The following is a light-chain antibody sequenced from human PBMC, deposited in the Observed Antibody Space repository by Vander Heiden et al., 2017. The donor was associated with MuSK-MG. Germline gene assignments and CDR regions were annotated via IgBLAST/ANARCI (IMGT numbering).Light chain of an antibody. V-gene: IGLV1-44*01. CDR3: AAWDDYLTGSVV. CDR2: SNT. Sequence: QSVLTQPPSASGTPGQRVTISCSGSNSNIGSTTVNWYQQLPGTAPKLLIYSNTHRTSGVPDRFSGLQSEDEAVYYCAAWDDYLTGSVVFGGGTKLTVL. J-gene: IGLJ2*01. CDR1: NSNIGSTT.